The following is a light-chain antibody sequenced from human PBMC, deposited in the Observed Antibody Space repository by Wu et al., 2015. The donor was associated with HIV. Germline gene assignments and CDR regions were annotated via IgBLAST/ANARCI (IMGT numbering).Light chain of an antibody. V-gene: IGKV3-20*01. CDR2: GAS. Sequence: EIVLTQSPGTLSLSPGQRATLSCRASQSVSSSYLAWYQQKPGQPPRLLIYGASSRATGIPDRFSGSGSGTDFTLSISRLEPEGFAVYYCQHYQTFGQGTKVEIK. CDR1: QSVSSSY. J-gene: IGKJ1*01. CDR3: QHYQT.